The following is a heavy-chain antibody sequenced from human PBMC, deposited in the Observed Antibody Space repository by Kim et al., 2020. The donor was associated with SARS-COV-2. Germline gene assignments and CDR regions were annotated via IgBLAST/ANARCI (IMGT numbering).Heavy chain of an antibody. CDR1: GFTFNYYD. Sequence: GGSLRLSCAVSGFTFNYYDMHWVRQAPGRRLEWVALISDDGSETYYADSVKGRFTISRDNSKNTLHLQMNSLRAADTAVYYCAKDLQFGGDHYAHYLDYWGQGTLVSVSS. D-gene: IGHD2-21*02. CDR2: ISDDGSET. J-gene: IGHJ4*02. V-gene: IGHV3-30*18. CDR3: AKDLQFGGDHYAHYLDY.